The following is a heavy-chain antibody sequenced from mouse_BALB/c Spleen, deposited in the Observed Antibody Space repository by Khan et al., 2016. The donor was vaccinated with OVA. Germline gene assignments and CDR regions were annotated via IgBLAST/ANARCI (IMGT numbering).Heavy chain of an antibody. CDR2: IWGGGDT. CDR3: ASAYYEYDGYDGIDC. V-gene: IGHV2-6-4*01. Sequence: QVQLQQSGPGLVAPSPSLSITCTVSGFSLSSYNIHWVRQPPGKGLEWLGMIWGGGDTDYNSTLKSRLSIIKDNSKCQVFLNMNSLQTDDTAMYLCASAYYEYDGYDGIDCWGQGTSVTGSS. J-gene: IGHJ4*01. D-gene: IGHD2-4*01. CDR1: GFSLSSYN.